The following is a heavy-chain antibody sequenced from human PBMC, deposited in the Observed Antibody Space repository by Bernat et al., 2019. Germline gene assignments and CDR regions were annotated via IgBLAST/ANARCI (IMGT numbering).Heavy chain of an antibody. CDR1: GFTFSSYG. Sequence: QVQLVESGGGVVQPGRSLRLSCAASGFTFSSYGMHWVRQAPGKGLEWVAVIWYDGSNKYYADSVKGRFTISRDNSKKTLYLQMNSLRAEDTAVYYCARDISVVPAVQDPFDYWGQGTLVTVSS. CDR3: ARDISVVPAVQDPFDY. D-gene: IGHD2-2*01. V-gene: IGHV3-33*01. J-gene: IGHJ4*02. CDR2: IWYDGSNK.